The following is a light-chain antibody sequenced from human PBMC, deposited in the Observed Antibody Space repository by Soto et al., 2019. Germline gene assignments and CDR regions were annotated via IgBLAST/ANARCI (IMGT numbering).Light chain of an antibody. V-gene: IGLV1-44*01. CDR3: TSYTTTSTWV. J-gene: IGLJ3*02. CDR2: SNN. CDR1: SSNIGSNT. Sequence: QSVLTQPPSASGTPGQRVTISCSGSSSNIGSNTVNWYQQLPGTAPKLLIYSNNQRPSGVPDRFSGSKSGNTASLTISGLQAEDEADYYCTSYTTTSTWVFGGGTKVTVL.